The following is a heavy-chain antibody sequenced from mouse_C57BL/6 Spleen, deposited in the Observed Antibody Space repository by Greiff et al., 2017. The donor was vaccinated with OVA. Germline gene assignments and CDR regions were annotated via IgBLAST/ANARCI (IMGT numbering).Heavy chain of an antibody. D-gene: IGHD1-1*01. CDR2: ISSGSSTI. J-gene: IGHJ1*03. Sequence: EVHLVESGGGLVKPGGSLKLSCAASGFTFSDYGMHWVRQAPEKGLEWVAYISSGSSTIYYADTVKGRFTISRDNAKNTLFLQMTSLMSEDTAMYYCARRGLYYGSSYVWYFDVWGTGTTVTVSS. CDR3: ARRGLYYGSSYVWYFDV. CDR1: GFTFSDYG. V-gene: IGHV5-17*01.